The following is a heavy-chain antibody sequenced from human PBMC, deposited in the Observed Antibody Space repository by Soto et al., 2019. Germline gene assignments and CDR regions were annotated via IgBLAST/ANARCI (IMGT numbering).Heavy chain of an antibody. CDR2: IYPGDSDT. D-gene: IGHD3-3*01. Sequence: GEYLKISLKGSGYSFTSYWIAWVRQMPGEGLEWMGIIYPGDSDTRYSPSFQGQVPISADKSINSVYLQWSSLKASDTATYYCARLGFNYDFLSGYYNVHHYYGIDVWGQGTTVTVSS. V-gene: IGHV5-51*01. CDR1: GYSFTSYW. CDR3: ARLGFNYDFLSGYYNVHHYYGIDV. J-gene: IGHJ6*02.